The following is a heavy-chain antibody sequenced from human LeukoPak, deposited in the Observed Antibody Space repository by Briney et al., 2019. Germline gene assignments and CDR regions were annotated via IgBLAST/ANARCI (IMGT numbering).Heavy chain of an antibody. V-gene: IGHV3-48*03. CDR3: ARRGPPDFDY. CDR1: GFMFSNYD. CDR2: VRTGGETT. J-gene: IGHJ4*02. Sequence: GGSLRLSCVASGFMFSNYDMKWVRQAPGKGLEWISCVRTGGETTYCADSVKGRFSVFRDNAQNSLYLQMNNLRVEDTAVYYCARRGPPDFDYWGQGTLVTVSS.